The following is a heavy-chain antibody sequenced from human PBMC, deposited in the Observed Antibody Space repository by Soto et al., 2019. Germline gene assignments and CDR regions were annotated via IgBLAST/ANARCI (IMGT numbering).Heavy chain of an antibody. CDR1: GFSLSNARMG. D-gene: IGHD3-16*02. CDR2: IFSNDEK. J-gene: IGHJ3*02. Sequence: QVTLKESGPVLVKPTETLTLTCTVSGFSLSNARMGVSWIRQPPGKALEWLAHIFSNDEKSYSTSLKSRLTISKDTSKIQVVLTMTNMDPEDTATYYCARIHLMITFGGVIVLSAFDIRGQGTMVTVSS. CDR3: ARIHLMITFGGVIVLSAFDI. V-gene: IGHV2-26*01.